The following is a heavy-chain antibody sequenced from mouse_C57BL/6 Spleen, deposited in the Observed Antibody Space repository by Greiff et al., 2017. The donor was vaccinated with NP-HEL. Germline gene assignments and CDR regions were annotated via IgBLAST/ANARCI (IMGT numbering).Heavy chain of an antibody. CDR3: ASGTGDYYAMDY. V-gene: IGHV5-12*01. Sequence: EVKLVESGGGLVQPGGSLKLSCAASGFTFSDYYMYWVRQTPEKRLEWVAYISNGGGSTYYPDTVKGRFTISRDNAKNTLYLQMSRLKSEDTAMYYCASGTGDYYAMDYWGQGTSVTVSS. CDR1: GFTFSDYY. D-gene: IGHD4-1*01. CDR2: ISNGGGST. J-gene: IGHJ4*01.